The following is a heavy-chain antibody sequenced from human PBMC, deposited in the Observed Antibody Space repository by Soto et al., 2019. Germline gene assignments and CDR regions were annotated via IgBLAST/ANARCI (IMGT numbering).Heavy chain of an antibody. Sequence: PSETLSLTCTVSGGSISSYYCSWIRQPPGKGLEWIGYIYYSGSTNYNPSLKSRVTISVDTSKNQFSLKLSSVTAADTAVYYCARGNSGWYGNYYYGMDVWGQGTTVTVSS. CDR2: IYYSGST. CDR1: GGSISSYY. CDR3: ARGNSGWYGNYYYGMDV. V-gene: IGHV4-59*01. D-gene: IGHD6-19*01. J-gene: IGHJ6*02.